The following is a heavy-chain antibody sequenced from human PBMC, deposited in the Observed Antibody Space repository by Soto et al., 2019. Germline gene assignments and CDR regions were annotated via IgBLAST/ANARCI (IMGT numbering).Heavy chain of an antibody. Sequence: SETLSLTCAVYGGSFSGYYWSWIRQPPGKGLEWIGEINHSGSTNYNPSLKSRVTISVDTSKNQFSLKLSSVTAADTAVYYCARGYHLAFDYWGQGTLVTVSS. CDR1: GGSFSGYY. J-gene: IGHJ4*02. V-gene: IGHV4-34*01. CDR3: ARGYHLAFDY. CDR2: INHSGST.